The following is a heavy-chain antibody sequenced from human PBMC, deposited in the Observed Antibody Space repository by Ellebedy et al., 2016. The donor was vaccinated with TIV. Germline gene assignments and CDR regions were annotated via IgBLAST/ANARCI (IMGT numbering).Heavy chain of an antibody. D-gene: IGHD3-22*01. Sequence: SETLSLTCTVSGGSISSSNYYWSWIRQPPGKGLEWIGNIYHSGGTNYNPSLKSRVSISVDTFKNQFSLKLSSVTAADTAVYYCARDRHYDDYDGYFYYGMDVWGQGTAVIVS. V-gene: IGHV4-61*01. J-gene: IGHJ6*02. CDR2: IYHSGGT. CDR1: GGSISSSNYY. CDR3: ARDRHYDDYDGYFYYGMDV.